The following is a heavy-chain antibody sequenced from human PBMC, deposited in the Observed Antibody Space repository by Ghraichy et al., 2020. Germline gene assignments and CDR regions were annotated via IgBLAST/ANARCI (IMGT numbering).Heavy chain of an antibody. D-gene: IGHD2-8*01. Sequence: GGSLRLSCAASGFTFSSYAMSWVRQAPGKGLEWVSAISGSGGSTYYADSVKGRFTISRDNSKNTLYLQMNSLRAEDTAVYYCAKVSAYCTNGVCYMGYYYGMDVWGQGTTVTVSS. J-gene: IGHJ6*02. CDR1: GFTFSSYA. CDR3: AKVSAYCTNGVCYMGYYYGMDV. CDR2: ISGSGGST. V-gene: IGHV3-23*01.